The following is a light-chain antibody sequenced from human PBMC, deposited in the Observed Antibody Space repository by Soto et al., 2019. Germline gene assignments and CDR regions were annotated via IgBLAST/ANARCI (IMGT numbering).Light chain of an antibody. CDR2: EVS. J-gene: IGLJ1*01. CDR3: SSYTISSRYV. CDR1: SSDVGGYKY. Sequence: QSALTQPASVSGSPGQSITISCTGTSSDVGGYKYVSWYQQYPGKAPKLMIYEVSYRPSGVSNRFSGSKSGNTASLTISGLQAEDVADYYCSSYTISSRYVFGTGTNVAVL. V-gene: IGLV2-14*01.